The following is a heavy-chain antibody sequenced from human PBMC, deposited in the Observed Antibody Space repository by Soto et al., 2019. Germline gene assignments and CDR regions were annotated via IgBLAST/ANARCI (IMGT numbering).Heavy chain of an antibody. Sequence: GGSLRLSCAASGFTYSTYTMHWFRQAPGKGLEWVAVISYDGNNKFYADSVKGRFTISRDSTKQTLYLQMNSLRPDDTAVYYCARENYGDYLNWFDPWGQGTLVTVSS. D-gene: IGHD4-17*01. CDR3: ARENYGDYLNWFDP. J-gene: IGHJ5*02. V-gene: IGHV3-30-3*01. CDR2: ISYDGNNK. CDR1: GFTYSTYT.